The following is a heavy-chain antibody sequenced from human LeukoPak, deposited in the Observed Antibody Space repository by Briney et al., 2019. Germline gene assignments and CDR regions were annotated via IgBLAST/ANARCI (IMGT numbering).Heavy chain of an antibody. Sequence: ASVKVSCKASGGTFSSYAISWVRQAPGQGLEWMGGIIPIFGTANYAQKFQGRVTITTDESTSTAYMELSSLRSEDTAVYYCARGVYSSGWYALGDYWGQGTLVTVSS. J-gene: IGHJ4*02. CDR1: GGTFSSYA. D-gene: IGHD6-19*01. CDR3: ARGVYSSGWYALGDY. CDR2: IIPIFGTA. V-gene: IGHV1-69*05.